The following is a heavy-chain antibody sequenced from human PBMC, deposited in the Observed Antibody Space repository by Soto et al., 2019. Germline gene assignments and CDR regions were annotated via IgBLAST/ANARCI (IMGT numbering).Heavy chain of an antibody. CDR1: GFTFNNGW. CDR3: TTDWNAHKPKRFPGY. CDR2: IKSRSDGGTT. Sequence: GGSLRLSCAASGFTFNNGWMTWIRQAPGKGLEWVGRIKSRSDGGTTDYAAPVKGRFTISRDDSKNTLYLQMNSLKTEDTAVYYCTTDWNAHKPKRFPGYWGQGTLVTVSS. D-gene: IGHD1-1*01. V-gene: IGHV3-15*01. J-gene: IGHJ4*02.